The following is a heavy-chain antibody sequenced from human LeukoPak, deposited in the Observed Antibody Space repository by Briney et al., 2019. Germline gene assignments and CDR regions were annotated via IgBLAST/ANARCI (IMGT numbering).Heavy chain of an antibody. CDR2: IYYSGST. V-gene: IGHV4-39*01. D-gene: IGHD6-13*01. CDR3: ARHSGYSSSWYYYGMDV. Sequence: PSETLSLTCTVSGGSISSSSYYWGWIRQPPGKGLEWIGSIYYSGSTYYNPSLKSRVTISVDTSKNQFSLKLSSVTAADTAVYYCARHSGYSSSWYYYGMDVWGQGTTDTVSS. CDR1: GGSISSSSYY. J-gene: IGHJ6*02.